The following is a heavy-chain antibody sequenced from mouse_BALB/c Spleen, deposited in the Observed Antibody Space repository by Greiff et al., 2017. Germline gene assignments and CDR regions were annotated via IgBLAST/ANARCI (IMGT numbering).Heavy chain of an antibody. J-gene: IGHJ3*01. V-gene: IGHV3-8*02. CDR3: ARWGGDGYPAWFAY. CDR2: ISYSGST. D-gene: IGHD2-3*01. CDR1: GDSITSGY. Sequence: EVKLQESGPSLVKPSQTLSLTCSVTGDSITSGYWNWIRKFPGNKLEYMGYISYSGSTYYNPSLKSRISITRDTSKNQYYLQLNSVTTEDTATYYCARWGGDGYPAWFAYWGQGTLVTVSA.